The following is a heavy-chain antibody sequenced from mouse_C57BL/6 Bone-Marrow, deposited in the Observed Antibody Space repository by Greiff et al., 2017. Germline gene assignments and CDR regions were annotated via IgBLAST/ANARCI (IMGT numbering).Heavy chain of an antibody. CDR1: GFNIKDYY. CDR3: VSNFLYWYFDV. CDR2: IDPEAGET. D-gene: IGHD2-5*01. J-gene: IGHJ1*03. V-gene: IGHV14-2*01. Sequence: EVKLVESGAELVKPGASVKLSCTASGFNIKDYYMHWVKQRTEQGLEWIGRIDPEAGETKYAPKFQGKATITADTSSNTSYLQLSSLTSEDTAVYYCVSNFLYWYFDVWGTGTTVTVSS.